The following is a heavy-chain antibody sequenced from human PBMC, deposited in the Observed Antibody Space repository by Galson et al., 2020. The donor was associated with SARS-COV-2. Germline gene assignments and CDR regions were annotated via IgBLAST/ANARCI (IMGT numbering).Heavy chain of an antibody. D-gene: IGHD5-12*01. J-gene: IGHJ4*02. CDR1: GYTFTAYY. Sequence: ASVKVSCKTSGYTFTAYYIHWVRQAPGQGLQWMGWINPNTGGTNYAQKFQGWVTMTRDTSISTAYMALSRLKSDDTAVYYCARETEMATFNYFDYWGQGTLVAVCS. V-gene: IGHV1-2*04. CDR3: ARETEMATFNYFDY. CDR2: INPNTGGT.